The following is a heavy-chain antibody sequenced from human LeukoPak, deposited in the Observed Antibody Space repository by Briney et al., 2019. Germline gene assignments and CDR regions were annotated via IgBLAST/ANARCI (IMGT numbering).Heavy chain of an antibody. CDR3: AKGRGTTVTSAANY. D-gene: IGHD4-17*01. CDR2: ISGSNDNT. CDR1: GFTFSSYA. Sequence: GGSLRLSCAASGFTFSSYAMSWVRQTPGKGLEWVSSISGSNDNTYYADSVKDRFTISRDNSKNTLSLQMNSLRAEDTAVYYCAKGRGTTVTSAANYWGQGTLVTVSS. V-gene: IGHV3-23*01. J-gene: IGHJ4*02.